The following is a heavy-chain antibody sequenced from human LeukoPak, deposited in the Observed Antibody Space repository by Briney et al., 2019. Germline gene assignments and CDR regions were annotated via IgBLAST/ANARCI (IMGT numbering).Heavy chain of an antibody. D-gene: IGHD3-16*01. CDR1: GFTVSDNN. J-gene: IGHJ4*02. Sequence: GGSLRLSCAASGFTVSDNNMIWVRQAPGKGLEWVSTLHRDGSVRYADSVNGRFTISRDDSKNTLSLQMSSLRDEDTAVYYCVRVHGGGYWGQGTLVTVSS. CDR3: VRVHGGGY. CDR2: LHRDGSV. V-gene: IGHV3-53*01.